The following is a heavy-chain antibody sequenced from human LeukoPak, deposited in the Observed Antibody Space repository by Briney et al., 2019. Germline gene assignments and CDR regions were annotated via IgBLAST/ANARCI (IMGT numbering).Heavy chain of an antibody. J-gene: IGHJ4*02. CDR1: GFTFSSYS. V-gene: IGHV3-21*01. CDR2: ISSSSSYI. CDR3: ARDPIVGAIPSHFDY. Sequence: GGSLRLSCAASGFTFSSYSMNWVRQAPGKGLEWVSSISSSSSYIYYADSVKGRFTISRDNAKNSLYLQMNSLRAEDTAVYYCARDPIVGAIPSHFDYWGQGTLVTVSS. D-gene: IGHD1-26*01.